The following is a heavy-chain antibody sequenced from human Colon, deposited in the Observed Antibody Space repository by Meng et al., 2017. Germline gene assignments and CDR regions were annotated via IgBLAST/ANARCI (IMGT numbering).Heavy chain of an antibody. V-gene: IGHV4-34*11. CDR1: GGSFSGYY. CDR2: VYYSGST. Sequence: QVQLQQWGAGLLKPSETLSLTCAVYGGSFSGYYWSWIRQPPGKGLEWIGYVYYSGSTNYNPSLKSRVTISVDTSENQFSLKLTSVTAADTAVYHCLRGSGGSVWGQGTLVTVSS. J-gene: IGHJ1*01. D-gene: IGHD3-10*01. CDR3: LRGSGGSV.